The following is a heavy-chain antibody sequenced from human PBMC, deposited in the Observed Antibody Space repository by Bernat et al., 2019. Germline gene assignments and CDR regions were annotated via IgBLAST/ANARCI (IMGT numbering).Heavy chain of an antibody. CDR3: ARKELRGSHYYYFGMGV. CDR1: GYTFTNYG. CDR2: ISAYNGNT. V-gene: IGHV1-18*01. D-gene: IGHD1-7*01. Sequence: QVQLVQSGVEVKKPGASVKVSCKASGYTFTNYGISWVRQAPGQGLEWMGWISAYNGNTNYAQKVQGRVTMTTDTSTSTAYMELSSLRSDDKAVYYCARKELRGSHYYYFGMGVWGQETTVTVSS. J-gene: IGHJ6*02.